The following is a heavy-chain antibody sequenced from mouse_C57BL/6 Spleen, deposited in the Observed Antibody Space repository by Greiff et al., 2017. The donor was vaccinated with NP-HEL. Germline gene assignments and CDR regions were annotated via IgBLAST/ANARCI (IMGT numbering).Heavy chain of an antibody. CDR2: IHPNSGST. D-gene: IGHD2-2*01. V-gene: IGHV1-64*01. CDR3: ARFLVTRGPWFAY. J-gene: IGHJ3*01. CDR1: GYTFTSYW. Sequence: QVQLQQPGAELVKPGASVKLSCKASGYTFTSYWMHWVKQRPGQGLEWIGMIHPNSGSTNYNEKFKSKATLTVDKSSSTAYMQLSSLTSEDSAVYYCARFLVTRGPWFAYWGQGTLVTVSA.